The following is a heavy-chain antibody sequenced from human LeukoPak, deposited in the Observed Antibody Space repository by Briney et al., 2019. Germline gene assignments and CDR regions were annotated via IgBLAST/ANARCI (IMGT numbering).Heavy chain of an antibody. J-gene: IGHJ4*02. Sequence: PGGSLRLSCAASGFTFSSYAMSWVRQAPGKGLEWVSVISGSGGSTYYADSVKGRFTISRDNSKNTLYLQMNSLRAEDTAVYYCAKDYYGSGSYRHFDLWGQGTLVTVSS. CDR1: GFTFSSYA. CDR2: ISGSGGST. D-gene: IGHD3-10*01. CDR3: AKDYYGSGSYRHFDL. V-gene: IGHV3-23*01.